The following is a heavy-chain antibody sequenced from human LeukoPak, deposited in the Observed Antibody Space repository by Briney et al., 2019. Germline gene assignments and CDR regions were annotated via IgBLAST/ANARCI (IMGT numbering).Heavy chain of an antibody. CDR2: INHSGST. CDR3: ARTQASYCGGDCYEGAFDI. J-gene: IGHJ3*02. V-gene: IGHV4-34*01. Sequence: SETLSLTCAVYGGSFSGYYWSWIRQPPGKGLEWIGEINHSGSTNYNPSLKSRVTISVDTSKNQFSLKLSSVTAADTAVYYCARTQASYCGGDCYEGAFDIWGQGTMVTVSS. CDR1: GGSFSGYY. D-gene: IGHD2-21*02.